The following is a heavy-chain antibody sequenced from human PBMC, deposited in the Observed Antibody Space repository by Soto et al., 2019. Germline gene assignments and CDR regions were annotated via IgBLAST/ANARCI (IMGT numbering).Heavy chain of an antibody. Sequence: QLQLQESGPGLVKPSETLSLTCTVSGGSISSSNYYWGWIRQPPGKGLEWIGSISHSGNTYNNPSLKSRVTISVATSKTQFSLKLSSVTAADTAVYCVRRILGVCSSISCSDYFDYWGQGTLVTVSS. V-gene: IGHV4-39*01. CDR2: ISHSGNT. CDR3: RRILGVCSSISCSDYFDY. CDR1: GGSISSSNYY. D-gene: IGHD2-2*01. J-gene: IGHJ4*02.